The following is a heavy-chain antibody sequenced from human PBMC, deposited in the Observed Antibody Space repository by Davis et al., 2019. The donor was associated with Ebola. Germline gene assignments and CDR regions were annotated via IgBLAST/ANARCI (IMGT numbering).Heavy chain of an antibody. J-gene: IGHJ6*02. CDR1: GYTFTSYY. CDR2: MNPSGGST. V-gene: IGHV1-46*01. D-gene: IGHD6-6*01. Sequence: AASVKVSCKASGYTFTSYYMHWVRPAPGQGLEWMGIMNPSGGSTSYAQKFQGRVTITRDTSASTAYMELSSLRSEDTAVYYCARDSQYSSSSFYYYYGMDVWGQGTTVTVSS. CDR3: ARDSQYSSSSFYYYYGMDV.